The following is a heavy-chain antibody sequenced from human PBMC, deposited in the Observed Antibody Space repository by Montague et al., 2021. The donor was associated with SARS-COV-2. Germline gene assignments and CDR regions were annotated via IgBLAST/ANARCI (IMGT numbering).Heavy chain of an antibody. J-gene: IGHJ4*02. Sequence: CAISGDSVSINGAAWNWIRQSPSRGLGWLVRTYYRSKWYRDYALSVRSRLTVNPDTSENQFSLKLNSVTPDDTAVYYCARSGYGGGTTWFYFDSWGPGTLITVSS. V-gene: IGHV6-1*01. D-gene: IGHD6-13*01. CDR1: GDSVSINGAA. CDR2: TYYRSKWYR. CDR3: ARSGYGGGTTWFYFDS.